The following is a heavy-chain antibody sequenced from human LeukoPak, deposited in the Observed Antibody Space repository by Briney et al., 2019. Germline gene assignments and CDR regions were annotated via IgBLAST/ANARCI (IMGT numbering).Heavy chain of an antibody. D-gene: IGHD3-22*01. Sequence: PGRSLRLSCAASGFIFNNYGMHWVRQAPGKGLEWVAVITSDGSNKYYADSVKGRFTISRDTSKNTLYLQMNSLRPEDTAVYYCAKNSDFDSSGLSPWGQGTMVTVSS. CDR2: ITSDGSNK. J-gene: IGHJ5*02. V-gene: IGHV3-30*18. CDR3: AKNSDFDSSGLSP. CDR1: GFIFNNYG.